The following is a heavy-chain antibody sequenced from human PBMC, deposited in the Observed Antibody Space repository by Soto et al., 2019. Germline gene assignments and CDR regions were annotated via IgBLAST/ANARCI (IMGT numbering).Heavy chain of an antibody. CDR1: GYTFTGYY. Sequence: ASVKVSCKASGYTFTGYYMHWVRQAPGQGLEWMGWINPNSGGTNYAQKFQGWVTMTRDTSISTAYMELSRLRSDDTAVYYCARGGVDYGKGDDTKNYGMDVWGQGTTVTVSS. V-gene: IGHV1-2*04. CDR2: INPNSGGT. CDR3: ARGGVDYGKGDDTKNYGMDV. D-gene: IGHD4-17*01. J-gene: IGHJ6*02.